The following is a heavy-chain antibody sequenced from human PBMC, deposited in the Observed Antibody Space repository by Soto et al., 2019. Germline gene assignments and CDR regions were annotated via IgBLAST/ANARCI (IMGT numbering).Heavy chain of an antibody. CDR3: ARQLGQDIVVVVAATGAFDI. J-gene: IGHJ3*02. CDR1: GGSISSSSYY. V-gene: IGHV4-39*01. D-gene: IGHD2-15*01. Sequence: SETLSLTCTVSGGSISSSSYYWGWIRQPPGKGLEWIGSIYYSGSTYYNPSLKSRVTISVDTSKNQFSLKLSSVTAADTAVYYCARQLGQDIVVVVAATGAFDIWGQGTMVTVSS. CDR2: IYYSGST.